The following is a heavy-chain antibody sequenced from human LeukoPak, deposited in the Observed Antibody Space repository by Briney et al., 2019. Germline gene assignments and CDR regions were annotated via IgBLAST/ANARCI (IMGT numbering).Heavy chain of an antibody. CDR2: IKQDGSEK. V-gene: IGHV3-7*01. D-gene: IGHD3-10*01. CDR3: ARSGSRDY. CDR1: GFIFRSYW. J-gene: IGHJ4*02. Sequence: GGSLRLSCTASGFIFRSYWMSWVRQAPGKGLEWVANIKQDGSEKYYVDSVKGRFTISRDNAKNSLYLQMNSLRAEDTAVYYCARSGSRDYWGQGTLVTVSS.